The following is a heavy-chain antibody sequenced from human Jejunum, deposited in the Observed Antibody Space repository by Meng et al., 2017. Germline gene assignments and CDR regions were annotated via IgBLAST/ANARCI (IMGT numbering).Heavy chain of an antibody. CDR1: ELTLSTHW. V-gene: IGHV3-7*01. CDR3: TRPRLMGEIYDF. Sequence: GESLKISCVASELTLSTHWLTWVRQAPGKGPECVANINQDGSVKFYLDSVKGRFTVSRDNAKNSLYLQMNSLRAEDTAVYYCTRPRLMGEIYDFWGQGTQVTVSS. CDR2: INQDGSVK. J-gene: IGHJ4*02. D-gene: IGHD3-16*01.